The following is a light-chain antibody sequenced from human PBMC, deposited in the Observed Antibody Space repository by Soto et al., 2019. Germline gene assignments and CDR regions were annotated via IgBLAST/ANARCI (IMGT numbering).Light chain of an antibody. CDR3: QQYGSSPFT. Sequence: EIVLTQSPGTLSLSPGERATLSCRASQSVSSNYLTWYQQKPGQAPRLLIYGASSRATGIPARFSGSGSGTDFTLTISSLEPEDFAVYYCQQYGSSPFTFGPGTKVDIK. CDR2: GAS. CDR1: QSVSSNY. V-gene: IGKV3-20*01. J-gene: IGKJ3*01.